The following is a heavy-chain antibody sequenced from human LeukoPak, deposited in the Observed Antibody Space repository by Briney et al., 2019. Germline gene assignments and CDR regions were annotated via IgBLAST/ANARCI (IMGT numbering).Heavy chain of an antibody. CDR3: ATNIGGWSGDHHNGY. J-gene: IGHJ4*02. D-gene: IGHD3-3*01. CDR2: INPTSGGT. CDR1: GYTFTTYG. Sequence: ASVKVSCKASGYTFTTYGISWVRQAPGQGLEWMGWINPTSGGTKYAQRFQGRVTMTRDTSISTAYMELSKLRSDDTAVYYCATNIGGWSGDHHNGYWGQGTLVTVSS. V-gene: IGHV1-2*02.